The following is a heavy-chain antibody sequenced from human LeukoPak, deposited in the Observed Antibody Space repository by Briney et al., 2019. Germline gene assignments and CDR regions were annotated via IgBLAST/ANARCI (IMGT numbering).Heavy chain of an antibody. Sequence: KPSETLSLTCTVSGASISSYYWSWIRQPPGKGLEWIGYISYSGSPNYNPSLKSRVTISADTSKNQFSLKLSSVTAADTAVYYCARHIPGRADPELDYWGQGTLVTVSS. CDR1: GASISSYY. V-gene: IGHV4-59*08. CDR3: ARHIPGRADPELDY. J-gene: IGHJ4*02. D-gene: IGHD3-10*01. CDR2: ISYSGSP.